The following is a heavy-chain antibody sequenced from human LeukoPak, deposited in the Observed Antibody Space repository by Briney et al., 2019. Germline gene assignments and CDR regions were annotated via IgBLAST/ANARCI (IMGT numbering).Heavy chain of an antibody. V-gene: IGHV4-39*01. J-gene: IGHJ4*02. CDR1: GCSISSSSYY. D-gene: IGHD6-13*01. CDR2: IYYSGST. CDR3: ARRRYSSSWYDY. Sequence: ASETLSLTCTVSGCSISSSSYYWGWIRQPPGKGLEWIGSIYYSGSTYYNPSLRSRVTISVDTSKTQFSLKLSSGTAADTAVYYCARRRYSSSWYDYWGQGTLVTVSS.